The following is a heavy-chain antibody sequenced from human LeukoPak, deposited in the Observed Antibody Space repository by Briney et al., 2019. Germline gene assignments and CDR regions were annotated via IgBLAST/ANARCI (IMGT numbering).Heavy chain of an antibody. J-gene: IGHJ4*02. CDR3: ATDRGTQLWSAFDH. V-gene: IGHV1-18*01. CDR1: GYTFTSYG. Sequence: GASVKVSCKPSGYTFTSYGISWVRQAPGQGLQWMGWISAYNGNTNYAQQLQGRVTMTEDTSTDTAYMELSSLRSEDTAVYYCATDRGTQLWSAFDHWGQGTLVTVSS. D-gene: IGHD5-18*01. CDR2: ISAYNGNT.